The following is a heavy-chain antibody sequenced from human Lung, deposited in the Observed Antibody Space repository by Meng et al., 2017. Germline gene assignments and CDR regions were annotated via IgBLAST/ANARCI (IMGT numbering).Heavy chain of an antibody. D-gene: IGHD6-13*01. CDR2: THANNGNT. V-gene: IGHV1-18*01. J-gene: IGHJ4*02. Sequence: QQVLVMAGGQISGPRVQVAFTASGYPFIIYGICWLCHAQGPGMEWMGWTHANNGNTNSTHALHGRVTMTTDTYKSTDSMELRRLRLDITAAYYCAGATNIAGSPFDYWGQGTLVTVSS. CDR1: GYPFIIYG. CDR3: AGATNIAGSPFDY.